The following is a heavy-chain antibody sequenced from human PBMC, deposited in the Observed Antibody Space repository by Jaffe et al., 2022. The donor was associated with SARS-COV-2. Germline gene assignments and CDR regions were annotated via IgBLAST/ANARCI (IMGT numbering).Heavy chain of an antibody. CDR3: ARGGPTVVGGYMDV. CDR2: INHSGST. Sequence: QVQLQQWGAGLLKPSETLSLTCAVYGGSFSGYYWSWIRQPPGKGLEWIGEINHSGSTNYNPSLKSRVTISVDTSKNQFSLKLSSVTAADTAVYYCARGGPTVVGGYMDVWGKGTTVTVSS. V-gene: IGHV4-34*01. J-gene: IGHJ6*03. D-gene: IGHD2-15*01. CDR1: GGSFSGYY.